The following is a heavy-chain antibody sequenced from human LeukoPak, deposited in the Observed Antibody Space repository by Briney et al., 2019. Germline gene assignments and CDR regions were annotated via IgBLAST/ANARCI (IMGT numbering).Heavy chain of an antibody. V-gene: IGHV3-43*02. CDR2: ISGDGGST. CDR3: AKDCSSTSCPLDY. D-gene: IGHD2-2*01. J-gene: IGHJ4*02. Sequence: GGSLRLSCAASGFTVSSLAMHWVRQAPGKGLEWVSLISGDGGSTYYADSVKGRFTISRDNSKNSLYLQMNSLRTEDTALYYCAKDCSSTSCPLDYWGQGPLVTVSS. CDR1: GFTVSSLA.